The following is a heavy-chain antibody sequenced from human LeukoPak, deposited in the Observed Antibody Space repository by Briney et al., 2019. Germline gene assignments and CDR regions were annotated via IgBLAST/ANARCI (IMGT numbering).Heavy chain of an antibody. CDR1: GGSFSGYY. J-gene: IGHJ6*03. D-gene: IGHD6-13*01. CDR3: ARGRVSSSSWSSTYYYYFYMDV. CDR2: IYHSGST. V-gene: IGHV4-34*01. Sequence: SETLSLTCAVYGGSFSGYYWGWIRQPPGKGLEWIGEIYHSGSTNYNPSLKSRVTISRDTSKNHFSLELSSVTAADTAVYFCARGRVSSSSWSSTYYYYFYMDVWGQGTLVTVSS.